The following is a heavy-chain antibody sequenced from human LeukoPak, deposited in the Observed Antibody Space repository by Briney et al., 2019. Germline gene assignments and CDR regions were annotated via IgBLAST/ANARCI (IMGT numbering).Heavy chain of an antibody. V-gene: IGHV3-30*02. D-gene: IGHD2-2*01. CDR2: IRYDGSNK. Sequence: PGGCLRLACAASGFTFSSYGIRSVRQAPGKGLEWVAFIRYDGSNKYYADSVKGRFTISRDNSKNTLYLQMNSLRAEDTAVYYCAKAFTLSTSCSLDYWGQGALVTVSS. J-gene: IGHJ4*02. CDR3: AKAFTLSTSCSLDY. CDR1: GFTFSSYG.